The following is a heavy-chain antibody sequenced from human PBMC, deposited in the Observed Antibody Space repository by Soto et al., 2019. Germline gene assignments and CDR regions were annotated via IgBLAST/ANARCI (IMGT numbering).Heavy chain of an antibody. J-gene: IGHJ1*01. CDR1: GGAFSGYA. V-gene: IGHV1-69*13. Sequence: SVKVSCKASGGAFSGYAINWVRQAPGHGLEWMGGIIPLLGITDYGQKFQGRITIAADESTGTAYMDLRGLRSEDTAVYYCARDPRSITGTTSSEDFQHWGQGTPVTVSS. CDR3: ARDPRSITGTTSSEDFQH. D-gene: IGHD1-20*01. CDR2: IIPLLGIT.